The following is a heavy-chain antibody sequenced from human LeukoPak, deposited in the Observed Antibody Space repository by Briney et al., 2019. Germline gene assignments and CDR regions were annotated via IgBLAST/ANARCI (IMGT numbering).Heavy chain of an antibody. D-gene: IGHD6-6*01. J-gene: IGHJ4*02. CDR2: ISAYNGNT. CDR1: GYTFTSYG. CDR3: ARGGESRRLDY. V-gene: IGHV1-18*01. Sequence: ASVKVSCKASGYTFTSYGISWVRQAPGQGLEWMGWISAYNGNTNYAQKLRGRVTMTTDTSTSTAYSELTSLKSDDTAVYYCARGGESRRLDYWGQGTLVTVSS.